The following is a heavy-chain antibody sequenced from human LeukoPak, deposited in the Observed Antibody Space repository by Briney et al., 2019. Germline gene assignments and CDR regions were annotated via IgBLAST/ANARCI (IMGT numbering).Heavy chain of an antibody. Sequence: GGSLRLSCAASGFTFSSYWMSWVRQAPGKGLEWVANIKQDGSEKYYVDSVKGRFTISRDNAKNSLYLQMNSLRAEDTAVYYCARAGYSSSSQYFDYWGQGTLVTVSS. CDR3: ARAGYSSSSQYFDY. CDR2: IKQDGSEK. J-gene: IGHJ4*02. V-gene: IGHV3-7*01. CDR1: GFTFSSYW. D-gene: IGHD6-6*01.